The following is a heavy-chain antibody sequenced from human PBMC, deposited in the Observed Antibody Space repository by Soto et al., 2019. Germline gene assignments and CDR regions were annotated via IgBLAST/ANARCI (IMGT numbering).Heavy chain of an antibody. CDR3: AHRAATTDSYYFDF. J-gene: IGHJ4*02. Sequence: QITLKESGPTLVRPTQTLTLTCTFSGFSLISSPEGVGWIRQPPGKALEWLALIYWDDDKRYRPSLKSRLTITKDSSKNQVLLTMTNVDPVDTGTYYCAHRAATTDSYYFDFWGQGTLITVSS. CDR2: IYWDDDK. CDR1: GFSLISSPEG. D-gene: IGHD1-1*01. V-gene: IGHV2-5*02.